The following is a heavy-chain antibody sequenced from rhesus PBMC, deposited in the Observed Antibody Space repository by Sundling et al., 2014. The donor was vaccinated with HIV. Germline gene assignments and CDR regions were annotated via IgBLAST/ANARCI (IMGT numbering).Heavy chain of an antibody. CDR2: INSGGSST. CDR1: GFTFSSYG. Sequence: EVQLVETGGGLVQPGGSLKLSCAASGFTFSSYGMSWVRQAPGKGLQWVSSINSGGSSTYYADSVKGRFTISRDNSKNTLSLQMNSLRTEDTAVYYCAKPELDTVYYFDYWGQGVLVTVSS. CDR3: AKPELDTVYYFDY. D-gene: IGHD5-30*01. J-gene: IGHJ4*01. V-gene: IGHV3-103*01.